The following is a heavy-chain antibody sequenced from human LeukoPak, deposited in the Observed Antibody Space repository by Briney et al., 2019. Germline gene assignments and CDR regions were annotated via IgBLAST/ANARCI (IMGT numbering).Heavy chain of an antibody. J-gene: IGHJ4*02. CDR2: IYHSGNT. CDR1: GYSISRGYY. V-gene: IGHV4-38-2*01. D-gene: IGHD1-14*01. Sequence: SETLSLTCAVSGYSISRGYYWGWIRQPPGKGLEWIGSIYHSGNTYYNPSLKSRVTISLDTSKNQFSLKLNSVTAADTAVYYCARVPHDDNPLRLYYLEYWGQGTLVTVSS. CDR3: ARVPHDDNPLRLYYLEY.